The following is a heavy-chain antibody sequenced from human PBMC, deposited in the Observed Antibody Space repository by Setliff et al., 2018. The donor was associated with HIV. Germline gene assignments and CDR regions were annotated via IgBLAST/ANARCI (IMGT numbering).Heavy chain of an antibody. V-gene: IGHV1-24*01. Sequence: ASVKVSCKASGYTFTSYAMHWVRQAPGQGLEWMGYFDPEDGETVHAQKFQGRVTMTEDTSTDTAYMELSGLRSEDTAVYYCAKGERRVADISDLNYMGVWGKGTMVTVSS. CDR2: FDPEDGET. CDR3: AKGERRVADISDLNYMGV. D-gene: IGHD1-1*01. J-gene: IGHJ6*03. CDR1: GYTFTSYA.